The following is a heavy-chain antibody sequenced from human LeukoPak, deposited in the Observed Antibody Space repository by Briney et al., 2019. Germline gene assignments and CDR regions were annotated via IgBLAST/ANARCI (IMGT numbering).Heavy chain of an antibody. CDR2: INHRGST. D-gene: IGHD6-13*01. CDR1: GGSFSGYY. V-gene: IGHV4-34*01. CDR3: AREIEAARGAFDI. Sequence: SETLSLTCAVYGGSFSGYYWSWIRQPPGKGLEWIGEINHRGSTNYNPSLKSRVTISVDTSKNQFSLKLSSVTAADTAVYYCAREIEAARGAFDIWGQGTMVTVSS. J-gene: IGHJ3*02.